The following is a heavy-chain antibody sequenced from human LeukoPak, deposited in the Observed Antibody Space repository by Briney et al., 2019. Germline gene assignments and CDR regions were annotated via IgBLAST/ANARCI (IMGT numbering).Heavy chain of an antibody. D-gene: IGHD3-9*01. CDR1: GGSISSSSYY. Sequence: SETLSLTCTVSGGSISSSSYYWGWIRQPPGKGLEWIGGIYYSGSTYYNPSLKSRVTISVDTSKNQFSLKLSSVTAADTAVYYCARLIRGRYFDWLSYFDYWGQGTLVTVSS. J-gene: IGHJ4*02. CDR2: IYYSGST. V-gene: IGHV4-39*01. CDR3: ARLIRGRYFDWLSYFDY.